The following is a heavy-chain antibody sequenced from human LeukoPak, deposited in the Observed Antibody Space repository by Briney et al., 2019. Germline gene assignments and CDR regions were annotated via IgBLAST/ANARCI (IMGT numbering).Heavy chain of an antibody. J-gene: IGHJ4*02. D-gene: IGHD5-18*01. V-gene: IGHV1-69*13. CDR1: GGTFSSYA. CDR3: ATPLYSYGSPFDY. Sequence: GASVKVSCKASGGTFSSYAISWVRQAPGQGLEWMGGIIPIFGPANYAQKFQGRVTITADESTSTAYMELSSLRSEDTAVYYCATPLYSYGSPFDYWGQGTLVTVSS. CDR2: IIPIFGPA.